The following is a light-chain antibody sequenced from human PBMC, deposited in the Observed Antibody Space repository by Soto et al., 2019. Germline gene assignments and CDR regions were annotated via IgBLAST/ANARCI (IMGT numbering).Light chain of an antibody. CDR2: KAS. Sequence: DIQMTQSPSTLSGSVGDRVTITCRASPTISSWLAWYQQKPGKAPKLLIYKASTLKSGVPSRFSGSGSGTEFTLTISSVQPDDFATYYCQHYYSYSDAFGQGTKGELK. CDR1: PTISSW. J-gene: IGKJ1*01. CDR3: QHYYSYSDA. V-gene: IGKV1-5*03.